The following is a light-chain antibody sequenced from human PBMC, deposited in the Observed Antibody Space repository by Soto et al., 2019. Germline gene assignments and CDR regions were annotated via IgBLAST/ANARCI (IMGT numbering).Light chain of an antibody. CDR2: DAS. CDR3: QHYISSPWT. V-gene: IGKV1-5*01. J-gene: IGKJ1*01. Sequence: DIQITHSPSTLSASVGDRVTITCRASQSISSWLAWYQQKPGKAPKLLIYDASSLESGVPSKFSGSGSGTEFTLTISSLQPDDFATYYCQHYISSPWTFGQGTKVDIK. CDR1: QSISSW.